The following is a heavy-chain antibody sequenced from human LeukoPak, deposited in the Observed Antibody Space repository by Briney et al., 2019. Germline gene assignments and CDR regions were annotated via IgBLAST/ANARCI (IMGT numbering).Heavy chain of an antibody. V-gene: IGHV3-20*04. D-gene: IGHD2-2*01. CDR2: INWNGGST. J-gene: IGHJ4*02. CDR1: GFTVSSTY. CDR3: ARSIVVPAAINSYYFDY. Sequence: PGGSLRLSCAASGFTVSSTYMSWVRQAPGKGLEWVSGINWNGGSTGYADSVKGRFTISRDNAKNSLYLQMNSLRAEDTALYYCARSIVVPAAINSYYFDYWGQGTLVTVSS.